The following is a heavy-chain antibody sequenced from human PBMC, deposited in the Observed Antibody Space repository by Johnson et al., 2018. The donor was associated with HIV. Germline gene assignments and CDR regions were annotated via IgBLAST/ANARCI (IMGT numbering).Heavy chain of an antibody. J-gene: IGHJ3*01. Sequence: VQLVESGGGLVQPGGSLRLSCGASGFSVSNTYMNWVRQAPGKGLEWVSVMYSGGNTYYADPVRGRFTISRDNSKNTLYLQMSSLKAEDTAMYYCARDGESQQLPLGDAFDVWGQGTMVTVSS. CDR3: ARDGESQQLPLGDAFDV. CDR2: MYSGGNT. V-gene: IGHV3-66*01. CDR1: GFSVSNTY. D-gene: IGHD6-13*01.